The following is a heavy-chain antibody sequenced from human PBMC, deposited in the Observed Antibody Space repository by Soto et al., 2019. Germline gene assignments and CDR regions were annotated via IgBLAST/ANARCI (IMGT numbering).Heavy chain of an antibody. CDR3: ASFLSSGLPRGY. Sequence: PGCSLKLYCATVWFAFFSSCLNLVRQAPGKGLEWFSSISSSSSYIYYADSVKGRFTISRDNSKNSLYLQMNCLRAEDTAVYYCASFLSSGLPRGYWGQGP. V-gene: IGHV3-21*01. J-gene: IGHJ4*02. CDR2: ISSSSSYI. D-gene: IGHD6-19*01. CDR1: WFAFFSSC.